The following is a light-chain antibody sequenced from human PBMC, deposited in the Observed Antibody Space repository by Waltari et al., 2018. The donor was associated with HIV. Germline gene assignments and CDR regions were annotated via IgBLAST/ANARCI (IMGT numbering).Light chain of an antibody. V-gene: IGKV3-20*01. CDR2: AAS. J-gene: IGKJ2*01. Sequence: MVLTQSPGTLSLPPGERATPPCRASQNVNNRYLALYQHKPGQPPRLLNYAASNRAPGIPARFSGRGSGTDFTLTITRLEPEDFAVYSCHQYGNPPFTFGQGSKLEI. CDR1: QNVNNRY. CDR3: HQYGNPPFT.